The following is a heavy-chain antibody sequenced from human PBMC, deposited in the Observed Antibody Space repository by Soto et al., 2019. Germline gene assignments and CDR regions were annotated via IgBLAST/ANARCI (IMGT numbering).Heavy chain of an antibody. CDR3: APRRGYCSGGSCYSIWFDP. D-gene: IGHD2-15*01. V-gene: IGHV2-5*02. CDR2: IYWDDDK. CDR1: GFSLSTSGVG. Sequence: QITLKESGPTLVKPTQTLTLTCTFSGFSLSTSGVGVGWIRQPPGKALEWLALIYWDDDKRYSPSLKSRLTITKDTSKNQVVRTMTNMDPVDTATYYCAPRRGYCSGGSCYSIWFDPWGQGTLVTVSS. J-gene: IGHJ5*02.